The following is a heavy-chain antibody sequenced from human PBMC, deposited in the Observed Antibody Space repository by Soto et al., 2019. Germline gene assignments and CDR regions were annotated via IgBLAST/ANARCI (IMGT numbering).Heavy chain of an antibody. CDR1: GYSFTSYW. D-gene: IGHD5-12*01. CDR2: IDPSDSYT. V-gene: IGHV5-10-1*01. J-gene: IGHJ6*02. Sequence: GESLKISCKGSGYSFTSYWISWARQMPGKGLEWMGRIDPSDSYTNYSPSFQGHVTISADKSISTAYLQWSSLEASDTAMYYCARERWLQSYYYYGMDVWGQGTTVTVSS. CDR3: ARERWLQSYYYYGMDV.